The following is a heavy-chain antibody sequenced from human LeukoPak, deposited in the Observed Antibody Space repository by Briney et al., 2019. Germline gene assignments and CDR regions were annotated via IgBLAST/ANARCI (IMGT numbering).Heavy chain of an antibody. V-gene: IGHV3-48*01. CDR2: IRSSSSTI. D-gene: IGHD3-10*01. CDR1: GFTFSSYS. CDR3: ARDGSGRVPEMSAPDY. Sequence: GGSLRLSCAASGFTFSSYSMNWVRQAPGKGLEWVSYIRSSSSTIYYADSVKGRFTISRDNAKNSLYLQMNSLRAEDTAVYYCARDGSGRVPEMSAPDYWGQGTLVTVSS. J-gene: IGHJ4*02.